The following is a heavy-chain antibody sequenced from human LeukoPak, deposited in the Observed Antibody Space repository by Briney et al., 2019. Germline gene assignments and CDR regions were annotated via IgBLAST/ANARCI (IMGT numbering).Heavy chain of an antibody. Sequence: SETLSLTCTVSGGSISSSSYYWGWIRQPPGKGLEWIGSIYYSGSTYYNPSLKSRVTVSVDTSKNQFSLKLSSVTAADTALYYCARDKGLGGSYYKPNWFDPWGQGTLVTVSS. D-gene: IGHD1-26*01. J-gene: IGHJ5*02. CDR1: GGSISSSSYY. CDR3: ARDKGLGGSYYKPNWFDP. V-gene: IGHV4-39*07. CDR2: IYYSGST.